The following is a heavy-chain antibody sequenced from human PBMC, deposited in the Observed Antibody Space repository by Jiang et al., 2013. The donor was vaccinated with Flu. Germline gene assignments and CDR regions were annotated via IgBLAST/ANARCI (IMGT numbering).Heavy chain of an antibody. D-gene: IGHD5-12*01. Sequence: IIYPGDSDTRYSPSFQGQVTISADKSISTAYLQWSSLKASDTAMYYCARVATWRYWYFDLWGRGTLVTVSS. CDR3: ARVATWRYWYFDL. V-gene: IGHV5-51*01. J-gene: IGHJ2*01. CDR2: IYPGDSDT.